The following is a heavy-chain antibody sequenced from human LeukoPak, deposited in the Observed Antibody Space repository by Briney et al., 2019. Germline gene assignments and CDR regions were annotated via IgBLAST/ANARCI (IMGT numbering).Heavy chain of an antibody. D-gene: IGHD2-2*01. V-gene: IGHV4-39*01. J-gene: IGHJ3*01. CDR2: LYYSAST. CDR1: VGSTSCSTYY. CDR3: ARHSPVATEAFDV. Sequence: PAEPLSLTCTVSVGSTSCSTYYGGWMREPPGKGLEWIERLYYSASTYDNLSLKSRVTISVDTSKNQLSLKLRSVTAADTAIYYCARHSPVATEAFDVWGQGAMATVSS.